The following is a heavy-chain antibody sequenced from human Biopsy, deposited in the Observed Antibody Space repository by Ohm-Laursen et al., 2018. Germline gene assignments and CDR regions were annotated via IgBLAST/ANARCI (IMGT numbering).Heavy chain of an antibody. CDR3: ARAGRYCSGGGCYSWFDS. CDR2: IRDEANSYTT. CDR1: GFSFSDNY. D-gene: IGHD2-15*01. V-gene: IGHV3-72*01. J-gene: IGHJ5*01. Sequence: SLRLSCSASGFSFSDNYMDWVRQAPGKGLEWVGRIRDEANSYTTDYAASVKGRFTISRDDSKNSPYLQMNSLKTEDTALYYCARAGRYCSGGGCYSWFDSWGQGTLVTVSS.